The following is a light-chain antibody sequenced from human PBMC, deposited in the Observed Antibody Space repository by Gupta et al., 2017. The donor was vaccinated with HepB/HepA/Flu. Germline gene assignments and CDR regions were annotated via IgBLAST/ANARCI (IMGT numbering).Light chain of an antibody. J-gene: IGKJ4*01. V-gene: IGKV4-1*01. CDR2: WAS. CDR3: QQYYSTPVT. Sequence: DIVMTQSPDSLAVSLGERATINCKSSQSVLYSSNNKNYLAWYQQKPGQPPKLLIYWASTRESVVPDRFSGGGSGTDFTLTISSLQAEDVAVYYCQQYYSTPVTFGGGTKVEIK. CDR1: QSVLYSSNNKNY.